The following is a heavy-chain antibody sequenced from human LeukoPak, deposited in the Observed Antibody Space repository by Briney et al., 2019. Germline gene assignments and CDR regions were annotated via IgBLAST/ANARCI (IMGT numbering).Heavy chain of an antibody. Sequence: PGGSLRLSCAASGFTFSSYGMHWVRQAPGKGLEWVAVISYDGSNKYYADSVKGRFTISRDNSKNTLYLQMNSLGAEDTAVYYCAKGITMVRGVPDYWGQGTLVTVSS. V-gene: IGHV3-30*18. CDR2: ISYDGSNK. CDR3: AKGITMVRGVPDY. D-gene: IGHD3-10*01. J-gene: IGHJ4*02. CDR1: GFTFSSYG.